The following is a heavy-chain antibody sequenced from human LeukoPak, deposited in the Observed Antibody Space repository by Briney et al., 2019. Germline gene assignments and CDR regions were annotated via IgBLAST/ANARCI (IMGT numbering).Heavy chain of an antibody. V-gene: IGHV3-33*06. D-gene: IGHD5-18*01. CDR3: AKAQDTAMALDY. CDR1: GFTFSSYG. J-gene: IGHJ4*02. CDR2: IWYDGSNK. Sequence: GGSLRLSCAASGFTFSSYGMHRVRQAPGKGLEWVAVIWYDGSNKYYADSVKGRFTISRDNSKNTLYLQMNSLRAEDTAVYYCAKAQDTAMALDYWGQGTLVTVSS.